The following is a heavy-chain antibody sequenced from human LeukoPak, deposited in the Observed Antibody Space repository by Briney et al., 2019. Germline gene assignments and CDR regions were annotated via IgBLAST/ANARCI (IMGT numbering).Heavy chain of an antibody. CDR2: INHSGST. D-gene: IGHD2-2*01. V-gene: IGHV4-34*01. CDR1: GGSFSDYY. CDR3: AGEPSRGGGAPNAFDI. J-gene: IGHJ3*02. Sequence: SETLSLTSAVYGGSFSDYYWSWIRQPPGKGLEWIGGINHSGSTNYNPSLKSRVTISVDTSKNQFSLKLSSVTAADTAVYYCAGEPSRGGGAPNAFDIWGQGTIVTVSS.